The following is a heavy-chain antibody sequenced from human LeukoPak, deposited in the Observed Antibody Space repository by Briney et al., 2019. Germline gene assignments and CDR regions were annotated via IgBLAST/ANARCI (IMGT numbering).Heavy chain of an antibody. CDR3: ARDPNSRLLWFGELSTRFDP. D-gene: IGHD3-10*01. CDR2: INPSGGST. J-gene: IGHJ5*02. V-gene: IGHV1-46*01. CDR1: GYTFTSYY. Sequence: ASVKVSCKASGYTFTSYYMHWVRQAPGQGLEWMGIINPSGGSTSYAQKFQGRVTMTRDTSTSTVYMELSSLRSEDTAVYYCARDPNSRLLWFGELSTRFDPWGQGTLVTVSS.